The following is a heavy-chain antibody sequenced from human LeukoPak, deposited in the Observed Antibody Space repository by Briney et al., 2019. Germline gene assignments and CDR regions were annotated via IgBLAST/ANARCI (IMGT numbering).Heavy chain of an antibody. CDR2: IYYSGST. Sequence: PSETLSLTCTVSGGSISSSSYYWGWIRQPPGKGLEWIGSIYYSGSTYYNPSLKSRVTISVDTSKNQFSLKLSSVTAADTAVYYCAIPLSVVDTAMGCWGQGTLVTVSS. CDR1: GGSISSSSYY. D-gene: IGHD5-18*01. V-gene: IGHV4-39*01. CDR3: AIPLSVVDTAMGC. J-gene: IGHJ4*02.